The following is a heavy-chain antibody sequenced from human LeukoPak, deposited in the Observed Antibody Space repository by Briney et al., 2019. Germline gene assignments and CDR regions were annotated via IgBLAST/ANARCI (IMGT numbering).Heavy chain of an antibody. J-gene: IGHJ2*01. CDR2: IKQDGSEK. CDR3: ATRSSYSSGWYAGYFDL. CDR1: GLTFSSYW. Sequence: AGGSLRFSCAASGLTFSSYWMSWVRQAPGKGREWVANIKQDGSEKYYVGSVKGRFTISRDNARNSLYLQMNSLRAEDTAVYYCATRSSYSSGWYAGYFDLWGRGTLVTVSS. D-gene: IGHD6-19*01. V-gene: IGHV3-7*01.